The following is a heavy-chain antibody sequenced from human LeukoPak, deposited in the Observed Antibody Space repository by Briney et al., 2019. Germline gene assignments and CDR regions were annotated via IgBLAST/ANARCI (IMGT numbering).Heavy chain of an antibody. V-gene: IGHV3-23*01. CDR3: AKLMRHMREDVYDI. Sequence: GGSLRLSCAASGFTFRSYGMSWVRQAPGKGLEWVSFISGTGISTYYADSVEGRFTISRDNSKNTLYLQMNSLRVEDTAIYYCAKLMRHMREDVYDIWGQGTKVTVSS. CDR1: GFTFRSYG. D-gene: IGHD2-8*01. J-gene: IGHJ3*02. CDR2: ISGTGIST.